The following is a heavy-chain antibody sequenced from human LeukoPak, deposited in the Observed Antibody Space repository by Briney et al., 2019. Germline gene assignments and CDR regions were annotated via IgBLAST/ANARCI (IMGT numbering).Heavy chain of an antibody. V-gene: IGHV3-30*03. D-gene: IGHD2-2*01. CDR1: GFTFSSYG. CDR3: ARDADECCSSTTCRGGSFDI. J-gene: IGHJ3*02. Sequence: PGGSLRLSCAASGFTFSSYGMHWVRQAPGKGLEWVAVISYDGSNKYYADSVKGRFTISRDNSKNTLYLQMNSLRAEDTAVYYCARDADECCSSTTCRGGSFDIWGQGTMVTVSS. CDR2: ISYDGSNK.